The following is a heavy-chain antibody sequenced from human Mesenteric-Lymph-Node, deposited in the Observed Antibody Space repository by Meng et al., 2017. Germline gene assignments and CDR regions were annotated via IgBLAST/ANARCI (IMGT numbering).Heavy chain of an antibody. D-gene: IGHD1-14*01. CDR1: GGSTSSGAYF. V-gene: IGHV4-30-4*01. J-gene: IGHJ5*02. Sequence: GEVRESGPGRVMPSPALVLTCTVAGGSTSSGAYFWNWVRQPPGKGLEWIGYIYYSGNTYYNPSLKSRVTISIDTSKNQFSLKLSSVTAADTAVYYCARAEYYNWFDPWGQGTLVTVSS. CDR2: IYYSGNT. CDR3: ARAEYYNWFDP.